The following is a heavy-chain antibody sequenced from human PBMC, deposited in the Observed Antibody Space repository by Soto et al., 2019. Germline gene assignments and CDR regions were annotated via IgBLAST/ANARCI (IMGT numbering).Heavy chain of an antibody. D-gene: IGHD6-13*01. CDR1: GGSLSSYY. CDR3: ARVFGGAAGSLYYYYGMDV. Sequence: SETLSLTCVVSGGSLSSYYWSWIRQPPGKGLEWIGYIYYSGSTNYNPSLKSRVTISVDTSKNQFSLKLSSVTAADTAVYYCARVFGGAAGSLYYYYGMDVWGQGTTVTVSS. V-gene: IGHV4-59*01. J-gene: IGHJ6*02. CDR2: IYYSGST.